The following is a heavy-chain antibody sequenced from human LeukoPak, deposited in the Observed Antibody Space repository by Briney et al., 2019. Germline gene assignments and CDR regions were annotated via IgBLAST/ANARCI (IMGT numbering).Heavy chain of an antibody. D-gene: IGHD6-19*01. CDR3: ARIIAVAGSDY. CDR1: GGSFSGYY. CDR2: INHSGGT. V-gene: IGHV4-34*01. J-gene: IGHJ4*02. Sequence: SETLSLTCAVYGGSFSGYYWSWIRQPPGKGLEWIGEINHSGGTNYNPSLKSRVTISVDTSKNQFSLKLSSVTAADTAVYYCARIIAVAGSDYWGQGTLVTVSS.